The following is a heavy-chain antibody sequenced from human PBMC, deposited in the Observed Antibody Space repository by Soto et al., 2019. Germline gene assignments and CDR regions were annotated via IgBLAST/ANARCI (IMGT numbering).Heavy chain of an antibody. CDR3: ARADCTGAYCYSWPFNYGVDV. D-gene: IGHD2-15*01. V-gene: IGHV3-33*08. CDR2: IWYDGSNK. J-gene: IGHJ6*02. Sequence: QVQLVESGGGVVQPGGSLRLSCTTSGFTFNTYGMHWVRQAPGKGLEWVAIIWYDGSNKYYADSVKGRFTISRDNSSNTLYLQMNSLRAEDTALYYCARADCTGAYCYSWPFNYGVDVWGQGTTVTVSS. CDR1: GFTFNTYG.